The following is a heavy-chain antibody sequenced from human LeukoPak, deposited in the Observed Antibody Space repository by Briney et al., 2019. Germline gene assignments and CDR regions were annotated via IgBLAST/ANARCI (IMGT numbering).Heavy chain of an antibody. Sequence: KTGGSLRLSCAASGFTFSSYAMSWVRQAPGKGLEWVSSISSSSSYIYYADSVKGRFTISRDNAKNSLYLQMNSLRAEDTAVYYCARDLNLLGPGSLGYWGQGTLVTVSS. CDR1: GFTFSSYA. V-gene: IGHV3-21*01. CDR2: ISSSSSYI. J-gene: IGHJ4*02. CDR3: ARDLNLLGPGSLGY. D-gene: IGHD3-16*01.